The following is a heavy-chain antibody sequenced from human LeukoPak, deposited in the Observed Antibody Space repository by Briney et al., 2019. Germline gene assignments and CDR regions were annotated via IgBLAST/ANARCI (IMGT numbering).Heavy chain of an antibody. D-gene: IGHD6-6*01. CDR2: ISSSSHYI. CDR3: ARDSSSSRGGIIDY. Sequence: GRSLRLSSAASGFTFSTYGMNWVRQAPGKGLQWVSFISSSSHYIYFADSVKGRFTISRDNAKNSLYLQMDSLRAEDTAVYYCARDSSSSRGGIIDYWGRGTLVTVSS. J-gene: IGHJ4*02. V-gene: IGHV3-21*01. CDR1: GFTFSTYG.